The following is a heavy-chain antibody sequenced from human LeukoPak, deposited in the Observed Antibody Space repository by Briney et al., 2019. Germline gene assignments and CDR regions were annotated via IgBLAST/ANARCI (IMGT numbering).Heavy chain of an antibody. J-gene: IGHJ6*03. D-gene: IGHD1-1*01. V-gene: IGHV3-21*01. CDR1: GITFSDYN. CDR2: ITSSSSYT. CDR3: ARDPYNGAYSEGYYYYYMDV. Sequence: GGSLRLSCAAPGITFSDYNMNWVRQAPGKGLEWISSITSSSSYTFYADSVKGRFTISRDNAKNSLYLQMNSLRVEDTAIYYCARDPYNGAYSEGYYYYYMDVWGKGTTVTVSS.